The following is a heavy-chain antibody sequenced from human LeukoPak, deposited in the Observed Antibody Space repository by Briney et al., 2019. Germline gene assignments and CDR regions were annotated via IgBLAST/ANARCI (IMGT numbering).Heavy chain of an antibody. V-gene: IGHV3-43*02. CDR3: AKDMQTAAGLSNYYYYAMAV. Sequence: GGSLRLSCAASGFTFDDYAMHWVRQVPGKGPQWVSFISADGGGAYYADSVKGRFTISRDNSKNSLFLQMNSLRSEDSALYYCAKDMQTAAGLSNYYYYAMAVWGQGTTVTVSS. CDR2: ISADGGGA. D-gene: IGHD6-13*01. J-gene: IGHJ6*02. CDR1: GFTFDDYA.